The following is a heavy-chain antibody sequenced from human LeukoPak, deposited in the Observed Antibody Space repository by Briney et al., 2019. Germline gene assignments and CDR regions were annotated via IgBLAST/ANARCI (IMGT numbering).Heavy chain of an antibody. V-gene: IGHV3-30*18. J-gene: IGHJ5*02. Sequence: GGSLKLSCAASGRMFITYSMHWVRQAPGKGLEWLSMISADESDITYTDSVKGRFTTSRDNSKNTLYLQMTSLRPEDTALYYCAKEGYDILTGYRTNWFDPWGQGTLVTVSS. CDR2: ISADESDI. CDR1: GRMFITYS. D-gene: IGHD3-9*01. CDR3: AKEGYDILTGYRTNWFDP.